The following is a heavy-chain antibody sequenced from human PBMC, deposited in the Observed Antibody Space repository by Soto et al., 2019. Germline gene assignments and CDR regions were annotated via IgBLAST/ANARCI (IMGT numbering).Heavy chain of an antibody. CDR2: IYYSGST. V-gene: IGHV4-59*08. J-gene: IGHJ5*02. CDR3: ARRQVVITSNWFDP. CDR1: GGSISSYY. D-gene: IGHD3-22*01. Sequence: SETLSLTCTVSGGSISSYYWSWIRQPPGKGLEWIGYIYYSGSTNYNPSLKSRVTISVDTSKNQFSLKLSSVTAADTAVYYCARRQVVITSNWFDPWGQGTLVIVSS.